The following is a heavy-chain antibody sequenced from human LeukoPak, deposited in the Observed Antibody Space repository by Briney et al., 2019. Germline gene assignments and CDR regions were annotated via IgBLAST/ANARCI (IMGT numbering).Heavy chain of an antibody. V-gene: IGHV1-69*04. Sequence: ASVKVPCKASGGTFSSYATSWVRQAPGQGLEWMGRIIPILGIANYAQRFQGRVTITADKSTSTAYMELSSLRSEDTAVYYCARDRDGYTYNWFDPWGQGTLVTVSS. CDR3: ARDRDGYTYNWFDP. CDR2: IIPILGIA. D-gene: IGHD5-24*01. J-gene: IGHJ5*02. CDR1: GGTFSSYA.